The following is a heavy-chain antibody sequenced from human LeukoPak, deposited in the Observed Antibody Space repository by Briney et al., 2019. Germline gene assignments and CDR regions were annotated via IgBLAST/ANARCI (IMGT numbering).Heavy chain of an antibody. CDR3: ARDHSSSWYWFDP. CDR2: IYTSGST. J-gene: IGHJ5*02. Sequence: SQSLSFTCTVSGGSISSYYWSWIRQPAAKVLEWIGRIYTSGSTNYNPSLKSRVTMSVDTSKNQFSLKLSSVTAADTAVYYCARDHSSSWYWFDPWGQGTLVTVSS. V-gene: IGHV4-4*07. D-gene: IGHD6-13*01. CDR1: GGSISSYY.